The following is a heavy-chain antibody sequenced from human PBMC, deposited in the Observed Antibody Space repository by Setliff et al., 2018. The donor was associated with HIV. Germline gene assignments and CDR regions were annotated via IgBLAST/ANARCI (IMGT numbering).Heavy chain of an antibody. V-gene: IGHV1-69*13. CDR2: IIPIFDTT. Sequence: SVKVSCKASGGTFRGYGISWVRQAPGQGLEWMGGIIPIFDTTNYAQKFQGIVTITADESTSTAYLELRSLRSEDTAVYYCARGRITGTINFWGQGTLGTVSS. D-gene: IGHD1-7*01. CDR3: ARGRITGTINF. J-gene: IGHJ4*02. CDR1: GGTFRGYG.